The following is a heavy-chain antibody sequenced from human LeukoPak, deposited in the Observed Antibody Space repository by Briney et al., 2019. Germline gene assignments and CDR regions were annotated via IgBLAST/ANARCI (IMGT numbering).Heavy chain of an antibody. J-gene: IGHJ4*02. V-gene: IGHV3-53*01. Sequence: GGSLRLSCTVSGFTVSSNSMSWVRQAPGKGLEWVSFIYSDNTHYSDSVKGRFTISRDNSKNTLYLQMTSLRAEDTAVYYCARTGITVAPPFDYWGQGTLVTVSS. CDR1: GFTVSSNS. CDR2: IYSDNT. CDR3: ARTGITVAPPFDY. D-gene: IGHD4-23*01.